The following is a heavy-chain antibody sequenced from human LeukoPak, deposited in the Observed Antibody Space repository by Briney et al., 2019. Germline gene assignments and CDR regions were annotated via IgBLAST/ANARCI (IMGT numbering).Heavy chain of an antibody. CDR2: ISSSGST. CDR3: ARMSTVVTRGVFDY. V-gene: IGHV4-61*02. Sequence: SETLSLTCTVSGDSISSGDYYWSWIRQPAGKGLEWIGRISSSGSTNYNPSLKSRVTISVDTSKNQFSLKLSSVTAADTAVYYCARMSTVVTRGVFDYWGQGTLVTVSS. CDR1: GDSISSGDYY. D-gene: IGHD4-23*01. J-gene: IGHJ4*02.